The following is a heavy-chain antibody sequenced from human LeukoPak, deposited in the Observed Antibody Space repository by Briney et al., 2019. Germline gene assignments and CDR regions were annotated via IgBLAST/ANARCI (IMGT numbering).Heavy chain of an antibody. V-gene: IGHV1-2*02. CDR2: INPNSGGT. J-gene: IGHJ4*02. Sequence: ASVKVSCKASGYTFTGYYMHWVRQAPGQGLEWMGWINPNSGGTNYAQKFQGRVTMTRDTSTSTAYMELSRLRSDDTAVYYCARDPTTGTKVFDYWGQGTLVTVSS. CDR3: ARDPTTGTKVFDY. CDR1: GYTFTGYY. D-gene: IGHD1-1*01.